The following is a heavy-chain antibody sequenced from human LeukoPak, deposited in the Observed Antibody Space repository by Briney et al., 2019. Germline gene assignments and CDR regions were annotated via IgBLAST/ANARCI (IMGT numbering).Heavy chain of an antibody. CDR2: ISSTSSTI. V-gene: IGHV3-48*03. CDR3: AELGITMIGGV. J-gene: IGHJ6*04. CDR1: GFTFSTSE. D-gene: IGHD3-10*02. Sequence: PGGSLRLSCATSGFTFSTSEIHWVRQAPGKGLEWVSHISSTSSTIYYADSVRGRFTISRDNAKNSLYLQMNSLRAEDTAVYYCAELGITMIGGVWGKGTTVTISS.